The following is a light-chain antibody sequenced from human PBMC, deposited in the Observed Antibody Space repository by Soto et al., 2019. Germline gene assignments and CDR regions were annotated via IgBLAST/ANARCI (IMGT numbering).Light chain of an antibody. CDR2: GAS. Sequence: EIVLTQSPGTLSLSPGERATLSCRASQSVSTNYLAWYQRKPGQAPRLLIYGASSRATDIPDRFSGSGSGTDFTLTITRLKPEDFAVYYCQQYGSSPPTFGQRTKVEIK. CDR3: QQYGSSPPT. J-gene: IGKJ1*01. V-gene: IGKV3-20*01. CDR1: QSVSTNY.